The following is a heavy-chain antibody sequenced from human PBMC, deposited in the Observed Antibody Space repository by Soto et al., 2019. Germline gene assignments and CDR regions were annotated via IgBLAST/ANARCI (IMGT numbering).Heavy chain of an antibody. CDR3: TRSRGFGGMDV. CDR2: ISGSGDGT. CDR1: GFTVNSHV. V-gene: IGHV3-23*01. D-gene: IGHD3-22*01. Sequence: RLSCAASGFTVNSHVMSWVRQAPGKGLAWVSSISGSGDGTYYGDSVKGRFTISRDSSSSTVYLEMKNLRGEDTAVYFCTRSRGFGGMDVWGQGTTVTVFS. J-gene: IGHJ6*02.